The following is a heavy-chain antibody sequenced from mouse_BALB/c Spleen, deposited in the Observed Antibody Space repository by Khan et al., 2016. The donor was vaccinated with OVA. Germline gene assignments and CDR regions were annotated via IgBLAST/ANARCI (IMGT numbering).Heavy chain of an antibody. CDR2: IGSGGST. CDR1: GFTFSRHA. J-gene: IGHJ2*01. Sequence: EVELVESGGGLVKPGGSLKLSCAASGFTFSRHAMSWVRQTPERRLEWVASIGSGGSTYYPDNVKGRFTIPRDNARKILYLQLCSLRSDDSDMYYCARVNGSTGVDYWCQGTTLTVSS. CDR3: ARVNGSTGVDY. V-gene: IGHV5-6-5*01.